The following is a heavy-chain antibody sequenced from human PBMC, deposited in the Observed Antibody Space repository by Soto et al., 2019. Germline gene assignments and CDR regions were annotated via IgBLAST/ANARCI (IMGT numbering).Heavy chain of an antibody. J-gene: IGHJ4*02. CDR1: GGSLSSYY. CDR2: IYYSGST. Sequence: SETLSLTCPFSGGSLSSYYWSWLRQPPGKGLEWIGYIYYSGSTNYNPSLKSRVTISVDTSKNQFSLKLSSVTAADTAVYYCARAYSSSWSFDYWGQGNLVTVSS. V-gene: IGHV4-59*01. D-gene: IGHD6-13*01. CDR3: ARAYSSSWSFDY.